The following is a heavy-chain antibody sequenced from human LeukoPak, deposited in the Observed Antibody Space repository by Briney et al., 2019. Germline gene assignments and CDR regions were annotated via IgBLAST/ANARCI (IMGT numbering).Heavy chain of an antibody. CDR3: ARTLYYYDSSGSYYYSMDV. CDR2: IYYSGST. Sequence: SETLSLTCTVSDGSISSGDYYWSWIRQPPGKGLEWIGYIYYSGSTYYNPSLKSRVTISVDTSKNQFSLKLSSVTAADTAVYYCARTLYYYDSSGSYYYSMDVWGQGTTVTVSS. V-gene: IGHV4-30-4*01. J-gene: IGHJ6*02. CDR1: DGSISSGDYY. D-gene: IGHD3-22*01.